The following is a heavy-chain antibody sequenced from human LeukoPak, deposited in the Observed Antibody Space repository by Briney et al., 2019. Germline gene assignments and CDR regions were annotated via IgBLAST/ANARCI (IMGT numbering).Heavy chain of an antibody. CDR1: GFTFSSYA. V-gene: IGHV3-23*01. CDR2: ISGSGGST. CDR3: AKSGDYGDRRWYFDL. Sequence: GGSLRLSCAASGFTFSSYAMSWVRQAPGKGLEWVSAISGSGGSTYYADSVKGRFTISRDNSKNTLYLQMNSLRAEDTAVYYCAKSGDYGDRRWYFDLGGRGPLVTVPS. J-gene: IGHJ2*01. D-gene: IGHD4-17*01.